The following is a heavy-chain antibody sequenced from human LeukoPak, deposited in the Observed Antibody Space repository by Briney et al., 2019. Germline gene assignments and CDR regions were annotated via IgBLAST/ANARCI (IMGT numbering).Heavy chain of an antibody. D-gene: IGHD6-6*01. CDR3: AIPLSIAARRSPDY. J-gene: IGHJ4*02. V-gene: IGHV3-9*01. Sequence: GGSLRLSCAASGFTFDDYAMHWVRQAPGKGLEWVSGISWNSGSIGYAGSVKGRFTISRDNSKNTLYLQMNSLRAEDTAVYYCAIPLSIAARRSPDYWGQGTLVTVSS. CDR1: GFTFDDYA. CDR2: ISWNSGSI.